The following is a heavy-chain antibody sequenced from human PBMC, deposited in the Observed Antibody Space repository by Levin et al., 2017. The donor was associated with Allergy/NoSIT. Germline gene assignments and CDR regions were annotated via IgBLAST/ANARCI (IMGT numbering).Heavy chain of an antibody. V-gene: IGHV2-70*11. CDR2: IDWDDDK. D-gene: IGHD5-18*01. CDR1: GFSLSTSAMC. Sequence: SGPTLVKPTQTLTLTCTFSGFSLSTSAMCVSWIRQPPGKALEWLARIDWDDDKYYSTSLKTRRTISKDTSKNQVVLTVTNMDPVDTATYYCARSSPGGYSYGHHFDYWGQGTLVTVSS. CDR3: ARSSPGGYSYGHHFDY. J-gene: IGHJ4*02.